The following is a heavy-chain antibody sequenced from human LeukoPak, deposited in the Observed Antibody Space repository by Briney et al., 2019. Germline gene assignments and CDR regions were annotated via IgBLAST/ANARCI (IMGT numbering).Heavy chain of an antibody. D-gene: IGHD3-22*01. CDR2: MNPNSGNT. V-gene: IGHV1-8*01. Sequence: ASVKVSCKASGYTFTSYDINWVRQATGQGLEWMGWMNPNSGNTGYAQKFQGRVTMTRNTSISTAYMELSSLRSEDTAVYYCARARRGSGYYYFDNWGQGTLVTVSS. CDR1: GYTFTSYD. J-gene: IGHJ4*02. CDR3: ARARRGSGYYYFDN.